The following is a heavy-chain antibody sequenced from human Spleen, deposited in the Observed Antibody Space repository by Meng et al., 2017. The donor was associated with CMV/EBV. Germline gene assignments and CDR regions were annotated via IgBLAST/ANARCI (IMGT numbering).Heavy chain of an antibody. V-gene: IGHV1-69*05. CDR3: ARARIAAAGMGWFDP. CDR1: GVTFSSYA. J-gene: IGHJ5*02. D-gene: IGHD6-13*01. CDR2: IIPIFGTA. Sequence: SGVTFSSYAISWVRQAPGQGLEWMGGIIPIFGTANYAQKFQGRVTITTDESTSTAYMELSSLRSEDTAVYYCARARIAAAGMGWFDPWGQGTLVTVSS.